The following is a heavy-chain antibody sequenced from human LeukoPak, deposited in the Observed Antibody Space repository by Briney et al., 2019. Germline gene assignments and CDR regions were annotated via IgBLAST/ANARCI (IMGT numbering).Heavy chain of an antibody. J-gene: IGHJ4*02. D-gene: IGHD3-16*01. CDR3: ARVGAPGGLRPYHYYY. CDR1: GYIFSDYW. Sequence: ASVKVSCKASGYIFSDYWIHWVRQAPGRGLECLGWIDPASGITNQPQKFQGRITVTRDTSASTVYMDLTGLTTDDTTLYYCARVGAPGGLRPYHYYYWGQGALVTVSS. V-gene: IGHV1-2*02. CDR2: IDPASGIT.